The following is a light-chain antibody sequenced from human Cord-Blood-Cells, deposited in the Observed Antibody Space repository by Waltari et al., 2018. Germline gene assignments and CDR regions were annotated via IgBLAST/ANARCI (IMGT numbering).Light chain of an antibody. Sequence: SSELTQDPAVSVALGQTVRITCQGDSLRSYYDSWYQQKPGQAPVLVIYGKNNRPSGIPDRFSGSSSGNTASLTITGAQAEDEADYYCNSRDSSGNHPVVFGGGTKLTVL. CDR1: SLRSYY. J-gene: IGLJ2*01. CDR3: NSRDSSGNHPVV. CDR2: GKN. V-gene: IGLV3-19*01.